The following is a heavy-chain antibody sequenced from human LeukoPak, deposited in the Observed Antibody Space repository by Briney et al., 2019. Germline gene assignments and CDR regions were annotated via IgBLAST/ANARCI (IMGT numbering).Heavy chain of an antibody. CDR3: ARELDAANSSPIDY. V-gene: IGHV4-39*07. J-gene: IGHJ4*02. CDR1: GGSISSSSYY. Sequence: SETLSLTCTVSGGSISSSSYYRGWIRQPPGKGLEWIGSIYYSGSTYYNPSLKSRVTISVDTSKNQFSLKLSSVTAADTAVYYCARELDAANSSPIDYWGQGTLVTVSS. D-gene: IGHD6-13*01. CDR2: IYYSGST.